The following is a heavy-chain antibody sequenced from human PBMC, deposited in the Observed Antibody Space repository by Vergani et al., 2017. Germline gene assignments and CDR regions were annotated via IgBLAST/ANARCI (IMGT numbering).Heavy chain of an antibody. Sequence: EVQLVESGGGVVRPGGSLRLSCAASGFTFDDYGMSWVRQAPGKGLEWVSGINWNGGSTGYADSVKGRFTISRDNAKNSLYLQMNSLRAEDTAVYYCAKGLYCGGDCSDYYYYYMDVWGKGTTVTVSS. V-gene: IGHV3-20*04. D-gene: IGHD2-21*01. CDR2: INWNGGST. CDR3: AKGLYCGGDCSDYYYYYMDV. J-gene: IGHJ6*03. CDR1: GFTFDDYG.